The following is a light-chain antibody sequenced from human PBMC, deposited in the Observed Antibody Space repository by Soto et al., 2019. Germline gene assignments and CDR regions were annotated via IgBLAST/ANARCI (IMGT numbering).Light chain of an antibody. CDR3: SSYTGSSTPVL. Sequence: QSVLTQPASVSGSPGQSITISCTGTSSDVGGYNYVSWYQQHPGKAPKLMIYEVTNRPSGVSNRFSGSKSGNTASLTISGLQAEDEAVYYCSSYTGSSTPVLFGGGTKVTVL. CDR1: SSDVGGYNY. V-gene: IGLV2-14*01. CDR2: EVT. J-gene: IGLJ2*01.